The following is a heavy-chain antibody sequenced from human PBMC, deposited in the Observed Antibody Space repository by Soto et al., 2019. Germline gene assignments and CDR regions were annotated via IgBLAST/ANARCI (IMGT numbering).Heavy chain of an antibody. CDR2: ISGSGGST. CDR3: AKGGKVSHGSGIYYYYYYMDV. J-gene: IGHJ6*03. Sequence: EVQLLESGGGLVQPGGSLRLSCAASGFTFSSYAMSWVRQAPGKGLEWVSAISGSGGSTYYADSVKGRFTISRDNSKNTLYLQMNSLRGEDTAVYYCAKGGKVSHGSGIYYYYYYMDVWGKGTTVTVSS. CDR1: GFTFSSYA. V-gene: IGHV3-23*01. D-gene: IGHD3-10*01.